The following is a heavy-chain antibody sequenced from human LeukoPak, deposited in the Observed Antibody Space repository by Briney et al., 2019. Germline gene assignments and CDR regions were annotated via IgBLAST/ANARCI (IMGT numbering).Heavy chain of an antibody. Sequence: ASVKVSCKASGYTFTGYYMHWVRQAPGQGLEWMGRINPNSGGTNYAQKFQGRVTMTRDTSISTAYMELSRLRSDHTAVYYCARDRRGYSYGYYFDYWGQGTLVTVSS. CDR1: GYTFTGYY. J-gene: IGHJ4*02. CDR3: ARDRRGYSYGYYFDY. V-gene: IGHV1-2*06. D-gene: IGHD5-18*01. CDR2: INPNSGGT.